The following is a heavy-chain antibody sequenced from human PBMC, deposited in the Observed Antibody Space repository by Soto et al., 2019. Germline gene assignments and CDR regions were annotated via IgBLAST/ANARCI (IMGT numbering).Heavy chain of an antibody. Sequence: SAXLSLTCTVSGGSTSSYYWSLIRQPPEKGLEWIGYIYYSGSTNYNPSFKSRVTISVDTSKNQFSLKLSSVTAADTAVYYCAADDRYYYDSSGYNYWGQGTLVPVSS. CDR3: AADDRYYYDSSGYNY. CDR1: GGSTSSYY. CDR2: IYYSGST. D-gene: IGHD3-22*01. V-gene: IGHV4-59*01. J-gene: IGHJ4*02.